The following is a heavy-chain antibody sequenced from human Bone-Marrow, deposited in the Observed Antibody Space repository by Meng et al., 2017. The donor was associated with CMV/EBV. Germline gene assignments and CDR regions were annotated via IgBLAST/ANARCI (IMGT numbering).Heavy chain of an antibody. D-gene: IGHD3-3*01. CDR3: ATSDDFWSGADC. Sequence: GESLKISCAASGFTFSTYAMSWVRQAPGKGLEWVSSISGSGDSTYYADSVKGRFTISRDNSKNTLYLQMNSLRAEDTAVYYCATSDDFWSGADCWGQGTLVTVSP. V-gene: IGHV3-23*01. CDR2: ISGSGDST. J-gene: IGHJ4*02. CDR1: GFTFSTYA.